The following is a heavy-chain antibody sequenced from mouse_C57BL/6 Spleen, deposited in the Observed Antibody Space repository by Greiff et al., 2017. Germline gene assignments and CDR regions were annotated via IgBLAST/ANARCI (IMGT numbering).Heavy chain of an antibody. CDR2: IYPGSGST. V-gene: IGHV1-55*01. J-gene: IGHJ4*01. CDR1: GYTFTSYW. Sequence: VKLQQPGAELVKPGASVKMSCKASGYTFTSYWITWVKQRPGQGLEWIGDIYPGSGSTNYNEKFKSKATLTVDTSSSTAYMQLSSLTSEDSAVYYCARCSLRGDYAMDYWGQGTSVTVSS. D-gene: IGHD1-1*01. CDR3: ARCSLRGDYAMDY.